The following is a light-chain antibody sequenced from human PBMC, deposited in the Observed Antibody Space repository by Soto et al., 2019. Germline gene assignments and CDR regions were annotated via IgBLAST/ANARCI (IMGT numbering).Light chain of an antibody. V-gene: IGKV1-5*01. J-gene: IGKJ4*01. Sequence: IQMTQSPSTLSASVGDRVTITCRASQSISSWLAWYQQKPGKAPKLLIYDASSLESGVPSRFSGSGSGTEFTLTISSLQPDDFATYYCQQYNSYSGTSGGGTKADIK. CDR3: QQYNSYSGT. CDR1: QSISSW. CDR2: DAS.